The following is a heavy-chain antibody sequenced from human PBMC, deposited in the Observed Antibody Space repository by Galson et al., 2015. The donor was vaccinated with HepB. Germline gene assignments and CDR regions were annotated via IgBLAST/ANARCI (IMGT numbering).Heavy chain of an antibody. CDR1: GFTISNYT. V-gene: IGHV3-21*01. CDR3: ARWVVGIIVADDPDY. CDR2: ISSTSRYI. J-gene: IGHJ4*02. Sequence: SLRLSCAASGFTISNYTMNWVRQAPGKGLEWVAFISSTSRYIYYADSVRGRFTVSRDNARNSLYLQMNSLRAEDTAVYYCARWVVGIIVADDPDYWGQGNLVTVSS. D-gene: IGHD6-19*01.